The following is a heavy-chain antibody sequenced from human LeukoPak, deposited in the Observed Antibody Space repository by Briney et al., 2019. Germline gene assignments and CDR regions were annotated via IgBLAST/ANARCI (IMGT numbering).Heavy chain of an antibody. CDR2: SRNKAKSYST. J-gene: IGHJ4*02. D-gene: IGHD1-26*01. CDR3: ARVGIVGPTQYYFDY. Sequence: PGGSLRLSCAASGFTFSSYWMSWVRQAPGKGLDWVGRSRNKAKSYSTDYVASVKGRFTISRDDSKNSLYLQMNSLQSEDTAVYYCARVGIVGPTQYYFDYWGQGTLVTVSS. CDR1: GFTFSSYW. V-gene: IGHV3-72*01.